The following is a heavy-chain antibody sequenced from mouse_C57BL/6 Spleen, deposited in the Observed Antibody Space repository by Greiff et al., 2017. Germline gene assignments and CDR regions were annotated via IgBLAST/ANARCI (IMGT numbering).Heavy chain of an antibody. J-gene: IGHJ3*01. Sequence: SGAELVRPGASVKLSCTASGFNIKDDYMHWVKQRPEKGLEWIGWIDPENGDTEYDSKFPGKATRTADPYSNTAYLQLSSLTSEDNAVYYCTKASRQLRLRFAYWGQGTLVTVSA. CDR3: TKASRQLRLRFAY. V-gene: IGHV14-4*01. CDR2: IDPENGDT. CDR1: GFNIKDDY. D-gene: IGHD3-2*02.